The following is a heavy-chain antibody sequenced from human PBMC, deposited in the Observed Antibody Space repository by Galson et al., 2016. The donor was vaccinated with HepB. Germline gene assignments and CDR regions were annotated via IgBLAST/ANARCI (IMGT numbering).Heavy chain of an antibody. CDR2: ISYDETNK. CDR3: ARDGGVKHCSGGTCRYTYSYFGMDV. Sequence: SLRLSCAASGFVFSTYAMHWVRQAPGKGLQWVAVISYDETNKYYADSVKDRFTISRDNSKNTLYLQMNSLRPEDTAVYYRARDGGVKHCSGGTCRYTYSYFGMDVWGQGTTVTVSS. V-gene: IGHV3-30-3*01. CDR1: GFVFSTYA. J-gene: IGHJ6*02. D-gene: IGHD2-15*01.